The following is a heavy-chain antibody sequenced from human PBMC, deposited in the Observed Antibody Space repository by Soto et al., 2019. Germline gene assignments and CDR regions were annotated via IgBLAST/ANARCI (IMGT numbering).Heavy chain of an antibody. CDR3: ARLRYCSSTSCYTPFDI. Sequence: GESLKISCKGAGYSFTSYWIGWVRQMPGKGLEWMRIIYPGDSDTRYSPSFQGQVTISADKSISTAYLQWSSLKASDTAMYYCARLRYCSSTSCYTPFDIWGQGTMVTVSS. CDR2: IYPGDSDT. D-gene: IGHD2-2*02. CDR1: GYSFTSYW. J-gene: IGHJ3*02. V-gene: IGHV5-51*01.